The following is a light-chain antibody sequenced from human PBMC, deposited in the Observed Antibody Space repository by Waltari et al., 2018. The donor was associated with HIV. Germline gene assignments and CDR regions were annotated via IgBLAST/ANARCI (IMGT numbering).Light chain of an antibody. CDR3: AAWDDSLSGYV. V-gene: IGLV1-47*01. Sequence: QSVLSQPPSASGTPGQRLTLSCSARTATNIARDDVTWFRQVPGAAPRLRMYQTDQRPSWVTDRFSGSKSGTSASLVISGLRSEDEAHYYCAAWDDSLSGYVFGTGTKVIVL. CDR2: QTD. J-gene: IGLJ1*01. CDR1: TATNIARDD.